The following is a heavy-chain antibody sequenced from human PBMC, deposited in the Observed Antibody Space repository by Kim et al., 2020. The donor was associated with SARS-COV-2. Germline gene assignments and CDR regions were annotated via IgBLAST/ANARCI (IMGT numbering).Heavy chain of an antibody. CDR1: GYTFTSYA. CDR3: ARADVTTIFGVVIIPVHDFDY. Sequence: ASVKVSCKASGYTFTSYAMNWVRQAPGQGPEWMGWINTNTGNPTYAQGFTGRFVFSLDTSVSTAYLQISSLKAEDTAVYYCARADVTTIFGVVIIPVHDFDYWGQGTLVTVSS. V-gene: IGHV7-4-1*02. J-gene: IGHJ4*02. CDR2: INTNTGNP. D-gene: IGHD3-3*01.